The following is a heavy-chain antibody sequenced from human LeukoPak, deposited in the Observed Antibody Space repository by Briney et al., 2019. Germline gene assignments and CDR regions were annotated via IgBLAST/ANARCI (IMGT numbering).Heavy chain of an antibody. CDR2: IYYSGST. CDR1: GGSISSRY. D-gene: IGHD2-2*01. J-gene: IGHJ6*03. Sequence: SETLSLTCTVSGGSISSRYWSWLRQPPGKGLEWIGYIYYSGSTNYNPSLKSRVTISVDTSKNQFSLKLSSVTAADTAVYYCARLGLGQLLSAGRYYYYMDVWGKGTTVTVSS. V-gene: IGHV4-59*11. CDR3: ARLGLGQLLSAGRYYYYMDV.